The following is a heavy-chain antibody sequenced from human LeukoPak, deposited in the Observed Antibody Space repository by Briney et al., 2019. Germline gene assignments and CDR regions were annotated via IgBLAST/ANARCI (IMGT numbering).Heavy chain of an antibody. CDR3: AREREMTTAVNWFDP. J-gene: IGHJ5*02. V-gene: IGHV1-2*06. D-gene: IGHD2-2*01. Sequence: ASVKVSCKASGYVFTGYYIHWVRQAPGQGLEWMGRINPNSGGTNYAQNFQGRVTMIRDTSITTAYMELSRLTSDDTAVYYCAREREMTTAVNWFDPWGQGTLVTVSS. CDR2: INPNSGGT. CDR1: GYVFTGYY.